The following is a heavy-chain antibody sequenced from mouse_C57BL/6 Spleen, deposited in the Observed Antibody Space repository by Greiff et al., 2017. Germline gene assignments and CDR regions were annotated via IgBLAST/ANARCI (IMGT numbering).Heavy chain of an antibody. J-gene: IGHJ3*01. V-gene: IGHV1-61*01. CDR2: IYPSDSVT. D-gene: IGHD2-1*01. CDR1: GYTFISFW. Sequence: QVQLQQPGAELVRPGSSVKLSCKASGYTFISFWMDCVKQRPRQGLVWIGNIYPSDSVTPYNQKFKDKATSTVDKSSSTAYMQLSSLTSEDSAGYYCAGYIYSFADWGKGTLVTVSA. CDR3: AGYIYSFAD.